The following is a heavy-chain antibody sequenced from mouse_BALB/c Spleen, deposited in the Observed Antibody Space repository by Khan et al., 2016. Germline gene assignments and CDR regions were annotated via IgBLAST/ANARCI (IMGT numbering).Heavy chain of an antibody. CDR1: GYTFTDYC. D-gene: IGHD2-10*01. V-gene: IGHV1-69*01. J-gene: IGHJ3*01. Sequence: QVQLQQPGAELVMPGASVKMSCTASGYTFTDYCMHWVKQRPGQGLEWIGAIDTSDSYTSYNQKFKGKATLTVDESSSTAYMQLSRLTSEDSAVYYCSTYYGINGAFAYWGQGTLVTVSA. CDR2: IDTSDSYT. CDR3: STYYGINGAFAY.